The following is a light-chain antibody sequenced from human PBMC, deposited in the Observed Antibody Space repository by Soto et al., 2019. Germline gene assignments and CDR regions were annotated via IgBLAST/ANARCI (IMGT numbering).Light chain of an antibody. V-gene: IGKV3-15*01. Sequence: EIVMTQSPATLSVSPGERATLSCRASQSVSSNLAWYQQKPGQAPRLLIYGASTRATGIPARFSGSGSGTESTLIISSLQSEDFVVYYCQQYNNWPTFGPGTKVDIK. CDR3: QQYNNWPT. CDR1: QSVSSN. CDR2: GAS. J-gene: IGKJ3*01.